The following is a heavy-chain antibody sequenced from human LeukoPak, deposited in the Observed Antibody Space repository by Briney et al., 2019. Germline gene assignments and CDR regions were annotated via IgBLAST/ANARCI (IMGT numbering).Heavy chain of an antibody. CDR3: ARDTRDEDPYDSSGYLDY. D-gene: IGHD3-22*01. V-gene: IGHV3-30*04. CDR1: GFTFSSYA. CDR2: ISYDGSNK. J-gene: IGHJ4*02. Sequence: PGGSLRLSCAASGFTFSSYAMHWVRQAPGKGLEWVAVISYDGSNKYYADSVKGRFTISRDNSKNTLYLQMNSLRAEDTAVYYCARDTRDEDPYDSSGYLDYWGQGTLVTVSS.